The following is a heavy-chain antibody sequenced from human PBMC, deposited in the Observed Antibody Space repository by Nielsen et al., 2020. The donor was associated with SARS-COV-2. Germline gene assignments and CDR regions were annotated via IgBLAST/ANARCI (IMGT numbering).Heavy chain of an antibody. CDR2: IGTAGDT. CDR3: ARDLSVAAAGNYYYYYGMDV. D-gene: IGHD6-13*01. CDR1: GFTFSSYD. J-gene: IGHJ6*02. Sequence: GESLKISCAASGFTFSSYDMHWVRQATGKGLEWVSAIGTAGDTYYPGSVKGQFTISRENAKNSLYLQMNSLRAGDTAVYYCARDLSVAAAGNYYYYYGMDVWGQGTTVTVSS. V-gene: IGHV3-13*04.